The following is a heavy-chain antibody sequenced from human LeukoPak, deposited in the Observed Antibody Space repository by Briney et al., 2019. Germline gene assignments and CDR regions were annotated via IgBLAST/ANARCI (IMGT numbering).Heavy chain of an antibody. CDR2: INPDGNKK. D-gene: IGHD5-12*01. CDR1: GLTFSSSW. CDR3: ATLVATTRFDY. V-gene: IGHV3-7*01. J-gene: IGHJ4*02. Sequence: GGSLRLSCAVSGLTFSSSWMDWVRQAPGKGLEWVASINPDGNKKYSADSVEGRFTISRDNAKNSLYLQMSSLRADDMAVYYCATLVATTRFDYWGQGTLVTVSS.